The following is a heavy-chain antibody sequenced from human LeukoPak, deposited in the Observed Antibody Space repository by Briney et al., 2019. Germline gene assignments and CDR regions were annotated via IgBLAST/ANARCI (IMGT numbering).Heavy chain of an antibody. CDR1: GFTFSDYY. V-gene: IGHV3-21*01. Sequence: GGSLRLSCGASGFTFSDYYMDWVRQAPGKGLEWVSSISNDGKYIYYADSVKGRFTISRDNAKSSLYLQMNSLRAEDTAVYYCARGAGVGSYVPFDLWGPGTLVAVSS. D-gene: IGHD3-16*01. CDR3: ARGAGVGSYVPFDL. J-gene: IGHJ4*02. CDR2: ISNDGKYI.